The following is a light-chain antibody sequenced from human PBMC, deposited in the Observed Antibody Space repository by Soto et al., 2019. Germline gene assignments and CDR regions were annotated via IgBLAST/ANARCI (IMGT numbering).Light chain of an antibody. CDR1: QSVSSSS. CDR3: QHYGTSMWT. V-gene: IGKV3-20*01. Sequence: EIVLTQSPGTLSLSPGERATLPCRASQSVSSSSLSWYQQKPGQAPRLLIYDTSSRATDIPDRFSGSGSGTDFSLTISRLEPEDFTVYYCQHYGTSMWTFGQGTTVEIK. CDR2: DTS. J-gene: IGKJ1*01.